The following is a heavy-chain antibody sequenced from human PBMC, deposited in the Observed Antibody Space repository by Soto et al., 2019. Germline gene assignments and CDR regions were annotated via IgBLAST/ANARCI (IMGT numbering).Heavy chain of an antibody. J-gene: IGHJ6*02. Sequence: GGALRLSCAASGFTFSTYIMNWVGQSPGKGLEWVSSISSRSSYMYSADSVKGRFTVSRDNAKNSLYLQMNSLRAEDTAVYYCARDLKETGYDYYGMDVWGQGTTVTVSS. CDR1: GFTFSTYI. CDR2: ISSRSSYM. V-gene: IGHV3-21*01. CDR3: ARDLKETGYDYYGMDV.